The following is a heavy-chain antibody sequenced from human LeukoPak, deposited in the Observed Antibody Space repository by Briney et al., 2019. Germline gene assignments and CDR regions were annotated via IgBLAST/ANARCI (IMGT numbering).Heavy chain of an antibody. Sequence: GGSLRLSCAASGFTFSSYAMHWVRQAPGKGLEWVAVISYDGSNKYYADSVKGRFTISRDNSKNTLYLQMNSLRAEDTAVYYCAKDGGEMATITFPDYWGQGTLVTVSS. J-gene: IGHJ4*02. D-gene: IGHD5-24*01. CDR3: AKDGGEMATITFPDY. CDR2: ISYDGSNK. V-gene: IGHV3-30-3*01. CDR1: GFTFSSYA.